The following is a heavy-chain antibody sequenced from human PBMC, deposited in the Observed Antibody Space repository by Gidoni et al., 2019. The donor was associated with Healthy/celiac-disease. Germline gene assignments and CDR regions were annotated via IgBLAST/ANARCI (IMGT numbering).Heavy chain of an antibody. CDR3: ARVSRVDSSGYPFDY. D-gene: IGHD3-22*01. Sequence: QVQLVQSGAEVKKPGASVKGSCKASGYTFTGYYMHWLRQAPGPGLEWMGWINPNSGGTNSAQTFQGTVTMTRDTSIRTAYMELSRLRSDDTAVYYCARVSRVDSSGYPFDYWGQGTLVTVSS. V-gene: IGHV1-2*02. CDR2: INPNSGGT. CDR1: GYTFTGYY. J-gene: IGHJ4*02.